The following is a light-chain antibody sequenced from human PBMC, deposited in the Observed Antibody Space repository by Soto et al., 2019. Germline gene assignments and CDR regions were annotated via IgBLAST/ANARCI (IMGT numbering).Light chain of an antibody. CDR2: KAS. CDR3: QQYSGSSPWT. V-gene: IGKV1-5*03. CDR1: QSISSW. Sequence: DIQMTQSPSTLSASVGDRVTITCRASQSISSWLAWYQQKPGTAPKLLIYKASNLESGVPSTFSGSGSGTEFTLTISSLQPDDFATYYCQQYSGSSPWTFGQGTRVEIK. J-gene: IGKJ1*01.